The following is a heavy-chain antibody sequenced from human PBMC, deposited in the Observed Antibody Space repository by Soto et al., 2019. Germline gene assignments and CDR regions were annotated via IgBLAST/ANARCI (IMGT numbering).Heavy chain of an antibody. J-gene: IGHJ4*02. Sequence: ASVKVSCKASGYTFSSYGITWVRQAPGQGLEWMGWIIIYTGETNYARRFQGRVTMTADTSTSTAYMELRNLASDDTAMYYCTRGMVRGWGGYFDLWGQGSLVTVSS. CDR3: TRGMVRGWGGYFDL. V-gene: IGHV1-18*01. D-gene: IGHD3-10*01. CDR2: IIIYTGET. CDR1: GYTFSSYG.